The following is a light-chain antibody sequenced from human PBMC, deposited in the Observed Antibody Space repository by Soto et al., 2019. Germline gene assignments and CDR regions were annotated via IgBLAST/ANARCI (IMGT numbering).Light chain of an antibody. CDR1: RTISSW. Sequence: DIPMTQSPSTLSASVGDRVTITCRASRTISSWLAWYQQRPGKAPKLLIYDGSNLEDGVPSRFSGSRSGTEFTLTINSLQPDDVATYYCQQYNGYSTFAQGTYLDIE. CDR3: QQYNGYST. CDR2: DGS. J-gene: IGKJ2*01. V-gene: IGKV1-5*01.